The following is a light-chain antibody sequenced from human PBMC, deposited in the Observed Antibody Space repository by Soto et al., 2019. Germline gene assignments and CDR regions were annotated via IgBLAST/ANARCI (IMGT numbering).Light chain of an antibody. V-gene: IGLV1-44*01. Sequence: QSVLTQPPSASGTPGQRVTISCSGSSSNIGSNSVNWFQQFPGAAPKVLIYYNNRRPSGVPDRFSGSKSGTSASLAISGLQSEDEADYYCAAWDDSLNGVIFGGGTKVNVL. CDR3: AAWDDSLNGVI. CDR1: SSNIGSNS. J-gene: IGLJ2*01. CDR2: YNN.